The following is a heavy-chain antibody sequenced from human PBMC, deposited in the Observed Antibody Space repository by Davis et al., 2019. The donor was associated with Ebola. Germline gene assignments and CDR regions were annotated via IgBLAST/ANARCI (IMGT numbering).Heavy chain of an antibody. CDR1: GYTFTSYY. V-gene: IGHV1-2*02. Sequence: ASVKVSCKASGYTFTSYYMHWVRQAPGQGLEWMGWINPNSGGTNYAQKLQGRVTMTTDTSTSTAYMELRSLRSDDTAVYYCARGVTMVQGVSWFDPWGQGTLVAVSS. CDR2: INPNSGGT. J-gene: IGHJ5*02. D-gene: IGHD3-10*01. CDR3: ARGVTMVQGVSWFDP.